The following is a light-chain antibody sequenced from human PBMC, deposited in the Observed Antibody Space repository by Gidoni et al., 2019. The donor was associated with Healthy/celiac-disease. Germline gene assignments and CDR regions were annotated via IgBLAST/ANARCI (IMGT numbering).Light chain of an antibody. J-gene: IGLJ7*01. Sequence: QSVLTHPLSMSAAPGQKVTISCSGSSSNIGTNYVSWYQQLPGTAPKLLIYDNNKRPSGIPDRFSGSKSGTSATLGITGLQTGDEADYYCGTWDSSLSAAVFGGGTQLTVL. CDR3: GTWDSSLSAAV. CDR1: SSNIGTNY. V-gene: IGLV1-51*01. CDR2: DNN.